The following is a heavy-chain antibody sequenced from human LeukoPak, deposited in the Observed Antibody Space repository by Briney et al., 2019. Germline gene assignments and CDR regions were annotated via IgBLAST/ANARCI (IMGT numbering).Heavy chain of an antibody. D-gene: IGHD5-24*01. CDR2: MSFGGTNK. CDR1: GFTFSRDT. J-gene: IGHJ4*02. Sequence: GGSLRLSCAASGFTFSRDTMHWVRQAPGKGLEWVAVMSFGGTNKFYADSVKGRFTISRDNSKSTLYLQMDSLRAEDTALYYRARGERWLLYWGQGSLVTVSS. CDR3: ARGERWLLY. V-gene: IGHV3-30-3*01.